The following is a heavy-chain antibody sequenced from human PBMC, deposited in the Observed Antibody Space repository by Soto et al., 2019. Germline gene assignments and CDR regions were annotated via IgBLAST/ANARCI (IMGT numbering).Heavy chain of an antibody. Sequence: SETLSLTCSVSGGSISSSSYYWGWIRQPPGKGLEWIGSFYYSRSTYYNPSLKSRVTISVDTSKNQFSLKLSSVTAADTAVYYCARPDGSGWFYFDYWGQGTLVTISS. J-gene: IGHJ4*02. CDR3: ARPDGSGWFYFDY. V-gene: IGHV4-39*01. CDR2: FYYSRST. CDR1: GGSISSSSYY. D-gene: IGHD6-19*01.